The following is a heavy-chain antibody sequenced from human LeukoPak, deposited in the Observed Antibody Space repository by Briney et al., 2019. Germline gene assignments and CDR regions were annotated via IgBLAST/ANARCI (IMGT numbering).Heavy chain of an antibody. Sequence: SETLSLTCTVSGGSISSYCWSWIRQPPGKGLEWIGYIYYSGSTNYNPSLKSRVTISVDTSKNQFSLKLSSVTAADTAVYYCARDAVPAAMMDWFDPWGQGTLVTVSS. CDR3: ARDAVPAAMMDWFDP. D-gene: IGHD2-2*01. J-gene: IGHJ5*02. CDR2: IYYSGST. V-gene: IGHV4-59*01. CDR1: GGSISSYC.